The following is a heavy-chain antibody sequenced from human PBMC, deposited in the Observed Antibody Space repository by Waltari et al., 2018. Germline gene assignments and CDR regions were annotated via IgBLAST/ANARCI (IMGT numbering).Heavy chain of an antibody. CDR3: AKPRPLMTTVTPSWPSDS. V-gene: IGHV3-30*02. Sequence: QVQLVESGGGVGQPGGSLRISGAAAGVTFSSYGMHWVRQAPGDGLEWVAFIRYDGRNKHYADSMEGRFTLSRDNSNSTLYLQMNSLRAEDTAVYYCAKPRPLMTTVTPSWPSDSWGQGTLVTVSS. J-gene: IGHJ4*02. CDR2: IRYDGRNK. CDR1: GVTFSSYG. D-gene: IGHD4-4*01.